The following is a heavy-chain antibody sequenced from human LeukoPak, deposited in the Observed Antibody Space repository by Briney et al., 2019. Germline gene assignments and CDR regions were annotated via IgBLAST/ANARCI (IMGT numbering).Heavy chain of an antibody. V-gene: IGHV1-8*01. CDR1: GYTFTSYD. Sequence: GASVKVSCKASGYTFTSYDINWVRQATGQGLEWMGWMNPNCGNTGYAQKFQGRVTMTRNTSISTAYMELSSLRSEDTAMYYCARAGYWFGELSTSWFDPWGQGTLVTVSS. CDR3: ARAGYWFGELSTSWFDP. J-gene: IGHJ5*02. D-gene: IGHD3-10*01. CDR2: MNPNCGNT.